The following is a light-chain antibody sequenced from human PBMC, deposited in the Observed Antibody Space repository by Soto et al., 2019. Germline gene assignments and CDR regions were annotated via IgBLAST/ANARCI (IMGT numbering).Light chain of an antibody. CDR2: EVS. J-gene: IGLJ3*02. V-gene: IGLV2-8*01. CDR1: SSDVGGYNY. Sequence: QSALTQPPSASGSPGQSVPLSCTGTSSDVGGYNYVSWYQQHPGKAPKLMIYEVSKRHSGVADRFSGSKSGNTASLTVSGLQAEDGADYYCSSYAGSNNLGVFGGGTKLTVL. CDR3: SSYAGSNNLGV.